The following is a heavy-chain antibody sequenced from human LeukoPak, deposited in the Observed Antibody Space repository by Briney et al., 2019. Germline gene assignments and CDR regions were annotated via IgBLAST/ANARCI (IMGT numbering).Heavy chain of an antibody. J-gene: IGHJ4*02. CDR2: INSDGSST. V-gene: IGHV3-74*01. CDR1: GFTFSSYR. D-gene: IGHD6-19*01. Sequence: GGSLRLSCVASGFTFSSYRMHWVRQAPGKGLVWVSRINSDGSSTSYADSVKGRFTISRDNAKNTLYLQMNSLRAEDTAVYYCARVVAVAAKDYWGQGTLVTVSS. CDR3: ARVVAVAAKDY.